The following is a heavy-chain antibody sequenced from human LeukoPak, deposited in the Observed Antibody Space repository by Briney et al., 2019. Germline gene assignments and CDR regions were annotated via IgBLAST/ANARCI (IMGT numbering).Heavy chain of an antibody. D-gene: IGHD4-17*01. CDR1: GFTFSSYG. Sequence: GGSLRLSCAASGFTFSSYGMHWVHQAPGKGLEWVAFIRYDGSNKYYADSVKGRFTISRDNSKNTLYLQMNSLRAEDTAVYYCAKDHYEGPVLFDPWGQGTLVTVSS. J-gene: IGHJ5*02. V-gene: IGHV3-30*02. CDR3: AKDHYEGPVLFDP. CDR2: IRYDGSNK.